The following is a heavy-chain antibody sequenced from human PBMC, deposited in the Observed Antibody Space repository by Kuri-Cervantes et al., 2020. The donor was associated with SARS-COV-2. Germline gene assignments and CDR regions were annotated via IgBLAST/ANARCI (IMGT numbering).Heavy chain of an antibody. CDR1: GFTFSSYW. CDR2: IKQDGSEK. Sequence: GESLKISCAASGFTFSSYWMSWVRQAPGKGLEWVANIKQDGSEKYYVDSVKGRFTISRDNAKNSLYLQMNSLRAEDRAVYYCAKDLQWELSSWYYFDYWGQGTLVTVSS. D-gene: IGHD1-26*01. CDR3: AKDLQWELSSWYYFDY. J-gene: IGHJ4*02. V-gene: IGHV3-7*01.